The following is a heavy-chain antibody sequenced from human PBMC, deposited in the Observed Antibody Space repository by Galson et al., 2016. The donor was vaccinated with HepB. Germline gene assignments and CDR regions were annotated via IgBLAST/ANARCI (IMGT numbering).Heavy chain of an antibody. V-gene: IGHV5-51*01. CDR3: ARLYRSGGSCYSDY. CDR2: IYPGDSDT. D-gene: IGHD2-15*01. Sequence: QSGAEVKKPGESLKISCKGSGSSFTNYWIAWVRQMPGKGLEWMGLIYPGDSDTKYTPSFQGQVTMSADRSISTAYLQWGSLKASDTAMYYCARLYRSGGSCYSDYWGQGVPVTVSS. J-gene: IGHJ4*02. CDR1: GSSFTNYW.